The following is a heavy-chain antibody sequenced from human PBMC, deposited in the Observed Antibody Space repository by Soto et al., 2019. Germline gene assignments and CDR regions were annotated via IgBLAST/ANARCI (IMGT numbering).Heavy chain of an antibody. J-gene: IGHJ4*02. CDR3: ARDLNGNYAVVRLPDY. CDR2: ISSSSSTI. Sequence: EVQLVESGGGLVQPGGSLRLSCAASGFTFSSYSMNWVRQAPGKGMEWVSYISSSSSTIYYAYSVKGRFTISRDNAKNSLDLQMNSLGAEDTAVYYCARDLNGNYAVVRLPDYWGQGTLVTVSS. D-gene: IGHD1-7*01. V-gene: IGHV3-48*01. CDR1: GFTFSSYS.